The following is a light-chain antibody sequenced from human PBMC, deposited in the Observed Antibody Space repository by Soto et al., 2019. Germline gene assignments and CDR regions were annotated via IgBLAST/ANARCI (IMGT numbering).Light chain of an antibody. J-gene: IGKJ2*01. Sequence: EIVLTQSPATLSLSPGERATLSCRASQSLSSYLAWYQQKPGQAPRLLIYDASNRATGIPARFSGSGSRTDFTITISCLATEDFAGYYWQQLSNAPPYTFGQGTKLEIK. CDR3: QQLSNAPPYT. CDR2: DAS. CDR1: QSLSSY. V-gene: IGKV3-11*01.